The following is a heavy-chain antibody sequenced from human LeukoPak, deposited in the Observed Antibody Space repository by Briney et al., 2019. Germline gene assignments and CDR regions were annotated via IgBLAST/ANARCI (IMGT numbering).Heavy chain of an antibody. J-gene: IGHJ4*02. CDR2: IYSSGST. CDR1: GGSISSYY. Sequence: SETLSLTCTVSGGSISSYYWSWIRQPAGKGLEWIGRIYSSGSTNYNPSLKSRVTISVDKSKNQLSLKLSSVTAADTAVYYCAKDRGRIAAAGTFDYWGQGTLVTVSS. V-gene: IGHV4-4*07. D-gene: IGHD6-13*01. CDR3: AKDRGRIAAAGTFDY.